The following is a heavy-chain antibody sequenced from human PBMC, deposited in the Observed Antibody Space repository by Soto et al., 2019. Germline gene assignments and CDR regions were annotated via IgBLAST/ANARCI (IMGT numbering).Heavy chain of an antibody. CDR1: GGSISSSSYY. V-gene: IGHV4-39*01. J-gene: IGHJ6*02. CDR2: IYYSGST. Sequence: PSETLSLTCTVSGGSISSSSYYWGWIRQPPGKGLEWIGSIYYSGSTYYNPSLKSRVTISVDTSKNQFSLKLSSVTAADTAVYYCARQSSSGYYYGLYYYYGMDVWGQGTTVTVSS. CDR3: ARQSSSGYYYGLYYYYGMDV. D-gene: IGHD3-22*01.